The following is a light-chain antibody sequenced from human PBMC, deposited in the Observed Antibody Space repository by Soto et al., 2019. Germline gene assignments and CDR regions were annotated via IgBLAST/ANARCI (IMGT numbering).Light chain of an antibody. J-gene: IGKJ5*01. Sequence: IQMTQSPSSLSASVGDRVTITCRASQSISSYLNWYQQKPGKAPKLLIYAASSLQSGVPSRFSGSGSGTDFTLTISSLQPEDFATYYCRQSYSTSRGFGQGTRLEI. CDR3: RQSYSTSRG. CDR2: AAS. V-gene: IGKV1-39*01. CDR1: QSISSY.